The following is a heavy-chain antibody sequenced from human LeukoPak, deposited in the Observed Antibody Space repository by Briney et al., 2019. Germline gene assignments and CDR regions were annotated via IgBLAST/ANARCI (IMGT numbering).Heavy chain of an antibody. J-gene: IGHJ5*02. CDR2: VSTRGST. V-gene: IGHV4-4*07. D-gene: IGHD1-26*01. CDR3: ARGLVGTTGEHNWFDP. CDR1: GASISSYY. Sequence: PSETLSLTCTVSGASISSYYWSWIRQPAGKGLEWIGRVSTRGSTNYNPSLKSRVTISVDEPKSQFSLRLTSVTAADTAGYYCARGLVGTTGEHNWFDPWGQGTLVTVSS.